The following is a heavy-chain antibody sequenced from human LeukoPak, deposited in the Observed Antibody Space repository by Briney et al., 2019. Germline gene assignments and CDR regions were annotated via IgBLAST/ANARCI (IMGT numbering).Heavy chain of an antibody. D-gene: IGHD1-26*01. CDR2: IYYSGST. CDR1: GGSISSYY. Sequence: PSETLSLTCTVSGGSISSYYWSWIRQPPGKGLEWIGYIYYSGSTNYNPSLKSRVTISVDTSKNQFSLKLSSVTAADTAVCYCARGSRGSYSINDYWGQGTLVTVSS. CDR3: ARGSRGSYSINDY. J-gene: IGHJ4*02. V-gene: IGHV4-59*01.